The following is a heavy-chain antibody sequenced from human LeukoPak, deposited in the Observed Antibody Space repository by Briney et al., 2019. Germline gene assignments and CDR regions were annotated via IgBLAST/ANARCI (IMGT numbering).Heavy chain of an antibody. V-gene: IGHV3-7*05. CDR1: GITLSTYW. Sequence: GGSLRLSCAGSGITLSTYWMRWIRQAPGKGLEWAGNIKQDGSEKYFVDSLRGRFTISRDNAKNSVFLQMNSLRGEDTAVYYCARDQGAFDMWGQGTMVTVSS. J-gene: IGHJ3*02. CDR3: ARDQGAFDM. CDR2: IKQDGSEK.